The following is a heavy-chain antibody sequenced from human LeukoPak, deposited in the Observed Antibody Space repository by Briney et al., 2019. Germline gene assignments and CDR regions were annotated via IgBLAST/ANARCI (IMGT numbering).Heavy chain of an antibody. CDR2: IQSDGSQE. D-gene: IGHD3-10*01. J-gene: IGHJ4*02. CDR3: ARDSCLIKTCLDY. V-gene: IGHV3-33*01. CDR1: GFIFSEFG. Sequence: PGGALRLSCATSGFIFSEFGMHWVRQAPGKGLEGVAAIQSDGSQEYFADSVKGRSTISRDKSKSTMYLQIDTLRAEDTAVYYCARDSCLIKTCLDYWGQGTLVTVSS.